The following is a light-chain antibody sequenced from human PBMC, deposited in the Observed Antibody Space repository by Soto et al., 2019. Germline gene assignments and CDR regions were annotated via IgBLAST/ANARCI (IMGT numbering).Light chain of an antibody. Sequence: DIPMTQSPTSLSASVGDRVTITCRASQDIRNFLAWYQQKPGKAPKLLIYAASTLQSGVPSRFSGSGSGTDFTLVITSLQPEDVGTYSFQKSSSVPVFGPGTKVELK. J-gene: IGKJ3*01. CDR3: QKSSSVPV. CDR1: QDIRNF. V-gene: IGKV1-27*01. CDR2: AAS.